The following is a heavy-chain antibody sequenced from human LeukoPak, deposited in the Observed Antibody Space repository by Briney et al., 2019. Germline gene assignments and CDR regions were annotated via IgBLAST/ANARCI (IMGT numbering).Heavy chain of an antibody. J-gene: IGHJ4*02. Sequence: PSETLSLTCAVYGGSFSGYYWSWIRQPPGKGLEWIGEINHSGSTNYSPSLKSRVTISVDTSKNQFSLKLSSVTAADAAVYYCARGPSSGLFDYWGQGTLVTVSS. V-gene: IGHV4-34*01. CDR1: GGSFSGYY. CDR3: ARGPSSGLFDY. D-gene: IGHD3-22*01. CDR2: INHSGST.